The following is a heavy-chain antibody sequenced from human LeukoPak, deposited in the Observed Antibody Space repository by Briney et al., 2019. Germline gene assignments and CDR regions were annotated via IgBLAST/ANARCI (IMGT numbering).Heavy chain of an antibody. CDR2: ITGSGDSP. CDR1: GFTFSSYA. V-gene: IGHV3-23*01. Sequence: PGGSLRLSCAASGFTFSSYAMSWVRQAPGQGLEWVSSITGSGDSPYYADSVRGRFTISRDNSKNTLYLQMNSLRPEDTAVYYCAKDPNDQGYRSGPRFFDYWGQGTLVTVSS. J-gene: IGHJ4*02. CDR3: AKDPNDQGYRSGPRFFDY. D-gene: IGHD5-18*01.